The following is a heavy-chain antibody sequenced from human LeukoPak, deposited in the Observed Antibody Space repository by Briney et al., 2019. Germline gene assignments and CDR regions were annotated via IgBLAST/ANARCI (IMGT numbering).Heavy chain of an antibody. CDR1: GFTFNACG. V-gene: IGHV3-30*18. J-gene: IGHJ4*02. CDR3: AKAETMTQRGYFDY. CDR2: ISYNERNK. D-gene: IGHD1-1*01. Sequence: PGGSLRLSCTASGFTFNACGMHWVRQAPGKGLEWVALISYNERNKVYADSVKGRFTIARDNSKNTLSLQMSSLRAEDTAVYYCAKAETMTQRGYFDYWGQGTLVTVSS.